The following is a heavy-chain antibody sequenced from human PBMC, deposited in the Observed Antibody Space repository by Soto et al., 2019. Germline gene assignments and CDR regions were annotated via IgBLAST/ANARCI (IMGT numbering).Heavy chain of an antibody. Sequence: PXESLKISCKVSGYTFTAYWIAWVRQMPGKGLEWMGSVFPVDSDTRYSPSFQGQVIVSADKSITTAYLQWSSLKASDTAIYFCARLDSGTYNFDTWGQGTLVTVSS. V-gene: IGHV5-51*01. CDR3: ARLDSGTYNFDT. J-gene: IGHJ4*02. CDR1: GYTFTAYW. CDR2: VFPVDSDT. D-gene: IGHD1-26*01.